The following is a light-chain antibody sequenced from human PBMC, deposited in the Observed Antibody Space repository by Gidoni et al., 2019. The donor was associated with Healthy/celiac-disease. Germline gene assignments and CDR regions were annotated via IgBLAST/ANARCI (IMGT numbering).Light chain of an antibody. CDR2: WAS. CDR1: QSVLYSSNNKNY. V-gene: IGKV4-1*01. J-gene: IGKJ2*04. Sequence: DIVMTQAPDSLAVSLDERATINCKSSQSVLYSSNNKNYLAWYQQKPGQPPKLLIYWASTRESGVPVRFSGSGSGTDFTLTISSLQAEDVAVYYCQQYYSTPCSFGQXTKLEIK. CDR3: QQYYSTPCS.